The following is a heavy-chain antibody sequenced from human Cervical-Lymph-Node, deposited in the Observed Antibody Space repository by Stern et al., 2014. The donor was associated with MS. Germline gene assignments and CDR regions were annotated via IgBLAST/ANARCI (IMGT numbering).Heavy chain of an antibody. J-gene: IGHJ4*02. V-gene: IGHV3-33*01. CDR1: GFSFSRYA. CDR3: ASAYSSSHYYFDY. D-gene: IGHD6-13*01. Sequence: VHLVESGGGVVQPGRSLRLSCAGSGFSFSRYAMHWVRQAPGKGLEWVALIWYDGSNPYYADSVTGRFTISRDNFKNTLYLQMNSLRAEDTAVYYCASAYSSSHYYFDYWGQGTLVTVSS. CDR2: IWYDGSNP.